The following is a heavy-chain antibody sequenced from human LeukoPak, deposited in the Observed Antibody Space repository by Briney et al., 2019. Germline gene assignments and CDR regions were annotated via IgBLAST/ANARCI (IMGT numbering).Heavy chain of an antibody. J-gene: IGHJ6*03. V-gene: IGHV1-46*01. CDR2: INPSGGST. CDR3: ARLPRTAYYYYYMDV. Sequence: EASVKVSCKASGYTFTSYYMHWVRQAPGQGLEWMGIINPSGGSTSYAQKLQGRVTLTRDTSTSTAYMELSSLTSEDTAVYYCARLPRTAYYYYYMDVWGKGTTVTVSS. D-gene: IGHD1-14*01. CDR1: GYTFTSYY.